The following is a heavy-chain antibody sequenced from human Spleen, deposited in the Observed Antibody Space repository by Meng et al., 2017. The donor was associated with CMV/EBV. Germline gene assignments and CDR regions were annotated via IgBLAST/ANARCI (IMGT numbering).Heavy chain of an antibody. J-gene: IGHJ4*02. D-gene: IGHD4-17*01. CDR2: TYYMSKWYN. CDR3: AREGIGVSYGDYFDY. CDR1: VSSNSAA. Sequence: VSSNSAAWHSIRQSPSRGLEWLGRTYYMSKWYNDYAVSVKSRVTINSDTSKNQFSLQLNSVTPEDSAVYYCAREGIGVSYGDYFDYWGQGTLVTVSS. V-gene: IGHV6-1*01.